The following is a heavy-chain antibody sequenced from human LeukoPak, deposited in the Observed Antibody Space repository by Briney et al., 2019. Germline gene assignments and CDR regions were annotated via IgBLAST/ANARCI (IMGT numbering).Heavy chain of an antibody. CDR1: RGSISSGGYY. CDR3: ASSRPGYSSSWYTFDY. J-gene: IGHJ4*02. CDR2: IYHSVST. D-gene: IGHD6-13*01. V-gene: IGHV4-30-2*01. Sequence: SQTLSLTCTVSRGSISSGGYYWSWIRQPPGKCLEWIAYIYHSVSTYYNPSLKSRVTISVDRSKNQFSLKLSSVTAADTAVYYCASSRPGYSSSWYTFDYWGQGTLVTVST.